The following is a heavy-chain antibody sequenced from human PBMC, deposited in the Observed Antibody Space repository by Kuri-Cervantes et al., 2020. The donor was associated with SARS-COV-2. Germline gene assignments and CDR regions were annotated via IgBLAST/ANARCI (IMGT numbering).Heavy chain of an antibody. V-gene: IGHV2-5*01. CDR3: AHSHWDY. J-gene: IGHJ4*02. D-gene: IGHD1-1*01. CDR2: IYWNDDK. Sequence: SGPTLVKPTQTLTLTCTFSGFSLSTSGVGVGWIRQLPAKALEWLAFIYWNDDKHYSTSLKSRLTITKDTSKNQVVLRMTNMDPVDTATYYCAHSHWDYWGQGTLVTVS. CDR1: GFSLSTSGVG.